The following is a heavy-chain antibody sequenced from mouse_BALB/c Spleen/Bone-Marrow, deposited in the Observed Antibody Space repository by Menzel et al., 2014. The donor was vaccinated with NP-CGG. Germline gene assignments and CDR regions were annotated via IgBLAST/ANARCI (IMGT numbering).Heavy chain of an antibody. CDR2: ISGGGSYT. J-gene: IGHJ3*01. CDR1: GFSLNSYG. V-gene: IGHV5-9-2*01. CDR3: ARHAYYDQTEVSFVY. D-gene: IGHD2-4*01. Sequence: DVMLVESGGGLVKSGGSLKLSCAASGFSLNSYGMSWVRQTPEKRLEWVATISGGGSYTFYPDSVKGRFTISRDNAKSNLYLQLSSLRSEDTALYYCARHAYYDQTEVSFVYWGQGTLVTVSA.